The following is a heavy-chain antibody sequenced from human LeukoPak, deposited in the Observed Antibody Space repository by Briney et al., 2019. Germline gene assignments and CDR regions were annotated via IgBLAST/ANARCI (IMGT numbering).Heavy chain of an antibody. Sequence: SETLSLTCAVYGGSFSGYYWSRIRQPPGKGLEWIGEINHSRSTNYNPSLKSRVTISVDTSKNQFSLKLSSVTAADTAVYYCARVGYMVRGVITNDAFDIWGQGTMVTVSS. CDR2: INHSRST. CDR1: GGSFSGYY. J-gene: IGHJ3*02. CDR3: ARVGYMVRGVITNDAFDI. D-gene: IGHD3-10*01. V-gene: IGHV4-34*01.